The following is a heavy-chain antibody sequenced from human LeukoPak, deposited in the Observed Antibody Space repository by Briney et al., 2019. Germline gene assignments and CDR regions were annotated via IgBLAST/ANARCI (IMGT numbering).Heavy chain of an antibody. D-gene: IGHD4-17*01. V-gene: IGHV4-59*01. J-gene: IGHJ4*02. CDR1: GGSISSYY. Sequence: SETLSLTCTVSGGSISSYYWSWIRQPPGKGLEWIGYIYYSGSTNYNPSLKSRVTISVDTSKNQFSLKLSSVTAADTAVYCCAREGATVTNYFDYWGQGTLVTVSS. CDR3: AREGATVTNYFDY. CDR2: IYYSGST.